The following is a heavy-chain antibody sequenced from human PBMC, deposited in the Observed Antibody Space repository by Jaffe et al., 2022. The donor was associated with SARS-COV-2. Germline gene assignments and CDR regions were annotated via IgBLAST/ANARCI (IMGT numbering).Heavy chain of an antibody. V-gene: IGHV3-11*01. CDR2: ISNSGSTI. Sequence: QVQLVESGGGLVKPGGSLKLSCAASGFTFSDFYMSWIRQAPGKGLEWVSYISNSGSTIYYADSVKGRFTISRDNAKNSLYLQMNSLRAEDTAVYYCASRDILLLPTARSDYWGQGTLVTVSS. J-gene: IGHJ4*02. D-gene: IGHD2-2*01. CDR1: GFTFSDFY. CDR3: ASRDILLLPTARSDY.